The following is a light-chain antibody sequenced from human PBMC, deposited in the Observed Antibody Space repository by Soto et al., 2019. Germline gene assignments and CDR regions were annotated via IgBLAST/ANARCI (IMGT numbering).Light chain of an antibody. CDR1: ETVNSN. J-gene: IGKJ1*01. CDR2: TIS. CDR3: QQYNKWWT. Sequence: EVVMTQSPATLSVSPGERATLSCRASETVNSNLAWYQQKPGQAPRLLIYTISIRATGIPARFSGSWSGTEFTLTISSLQSEDFGVYYCQQYNKWWTFGQGTKVAIK. V-gene: IGKV3-15*01.